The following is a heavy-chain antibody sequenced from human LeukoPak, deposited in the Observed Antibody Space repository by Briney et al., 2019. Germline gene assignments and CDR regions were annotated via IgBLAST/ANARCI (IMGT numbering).Heavy chain of an antibody. CDR3: GFRSAEGLYKWVDP. Sequence: GGSLRLSCAASGLTFSGSDVHWIRQASGKGLEWVGRIKIRTDNFATAYAASVKGRFSISRDDSKNTAYLQMNSLKTEDTAVYYCGFRSAEGLYKWVDPWGQGTLVTVSS. CDR1: GLTFSGSD. V-gene: IGHV3-73*01. CDR2: IKIRTDNFAT. D-gene: IGHD1-14*01. J-gene: IGHJ5*02.